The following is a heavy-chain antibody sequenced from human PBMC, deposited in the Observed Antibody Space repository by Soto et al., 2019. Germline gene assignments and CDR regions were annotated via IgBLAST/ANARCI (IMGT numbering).Heavy chain of an antibody. V-gene: IGHV3-49*03. CDR1: GFTFGDYA. CDR3: TRENAIAAAGYYYGMDV. J-gene: IGHJ6*02. Sequence: LRLSCTASGFTFGDYAMSWFRQAPGKGLEWVGFIRSKAYGGTTEYAASVKGRFTISRDDSKSIAYLQMNSLKTEDTAVYYCTRENAIAAAGYYYGMDVWGQGTTVTVSS. D-gene: IGHD6-13*01. CDR2: IRSKAYGGTT.